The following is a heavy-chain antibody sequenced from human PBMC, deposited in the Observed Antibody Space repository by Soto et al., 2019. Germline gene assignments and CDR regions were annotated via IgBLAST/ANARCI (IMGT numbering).Heavy chain of an antibody. CDR3: ARDYCSGGSCSFYYYGMDV. D-gene: IGHD2-15*01. J-gene: IGHJ6*02. CDR1: GYSFTSYW. Sequence: GESLKISCKGSGYSFTSYWISWVRQMPGKGLEWMGRIDPSDSYTNYSPSFQGHVTISADKSISTAYLQWSSLKASDTAMYYCARDYCSGGSCSFYYYGMDVWGQGTTVTVSS. CDR2: IDPSDSYT. V-gene: IGHV5-10-1*01.